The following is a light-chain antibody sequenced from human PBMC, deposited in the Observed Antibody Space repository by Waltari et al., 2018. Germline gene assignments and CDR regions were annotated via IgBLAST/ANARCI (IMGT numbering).Light chain of an antibody. CDR1: PSVSSSY. V-gene: IGKV3-20*01. CDR2: GAS. Sequence: EIVLTQSPGTLSLSPGERATLSCRASPSVSSSYLAWYQQKPGQAPRILIYGASSRATGIPDRFSGSGSGTDFTLTISRLEPEDFAVYYCQQYGSSAWTFGQGTKVEIK. J-gene: IGKJ1*01. CDR3: QQYGSSAWT.